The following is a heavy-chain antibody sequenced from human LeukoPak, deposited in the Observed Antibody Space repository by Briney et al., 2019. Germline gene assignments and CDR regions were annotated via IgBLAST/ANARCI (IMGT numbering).Heavy chain of an antibody. V-gene: IGHV4-34*01. CDR3: ARYSSTWCFDY. J-gene: IGHJ4*02. D-gene: IGHD6-13*01. Sequence: PSETLSLTCTVSGGSISNYYWSWIRQPPGKGLEWIGEINHSGSTNYNPSLKSRVTISVDTSKNQFSLKLSSVTAADTAVYYCARYSSTWCFDYWGQGTLVTVSS. CDR2: INHSGST. CDR1: GGSISNYY.